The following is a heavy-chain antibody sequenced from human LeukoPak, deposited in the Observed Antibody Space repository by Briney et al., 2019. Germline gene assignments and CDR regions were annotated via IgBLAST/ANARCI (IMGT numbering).Heavy chain of an antibody. Sequence: GGSLRLSCAASGFTFSRYWMSWVRQAPGRGLEWVANIKHDGSQKYYVDSVEGRITISRDNAKNSLYLQMNSLTAEDTAVYFCARDGMGGIKAFDIWGQGTMVTVSS. CDR1: GFTFSRYW. J-gene: IGHJ3*02. V-gene: IGHV3-7*03. CDR2: IKHDGSQK. D-gene: IGHD3-10*01. CDR3: ARDGMGGIKAFDI.